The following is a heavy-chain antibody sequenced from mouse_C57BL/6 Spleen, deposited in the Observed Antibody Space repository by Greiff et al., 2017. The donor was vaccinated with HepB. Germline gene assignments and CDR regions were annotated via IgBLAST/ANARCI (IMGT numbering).Heavy chain of an antibody. CDR2: IDPSDSYT. J-gene: IGHJ2*01. V-gene: IGHV1-50*01. Sequence: QVQLQQPGAVLVKPGASVKLSCKASGYTFTSYWMQWVKQRPGQGLEWIGEIDPSDSYTNYNQKFKGKATLTVDTSSSTAYMQLSSLTSEDSAVYYCARENDYDGYWGQGTTLTVSS. CDR3: ARENDYDGY. CDR1: GYTFTSYW. D-gene: IGHD2-4*01.